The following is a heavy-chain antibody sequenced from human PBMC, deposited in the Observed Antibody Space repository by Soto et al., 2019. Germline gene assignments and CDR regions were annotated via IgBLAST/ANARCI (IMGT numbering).Heavy chain of an antibody. CDR2: IIAAFGRV. J-gene: IGHJ4*02. CDR1: GGSFNTYA. Sequence: QVQLVQSGAQVKKPGSSVRVSCKASGGSFNTYAISWVRQAPGLGLEWMGGIIAAFGRVTYAQKFQGRVTITADDSTSTVYMELSRLRSDDTAIYYCADLSLRYCLTTTSPPDYWGQGTLVTVSS. CDR3: ADLSLRYCLTTTSPPDY. D-gene: IGHD3-22*01. V-gene: IGHV1-69*12.